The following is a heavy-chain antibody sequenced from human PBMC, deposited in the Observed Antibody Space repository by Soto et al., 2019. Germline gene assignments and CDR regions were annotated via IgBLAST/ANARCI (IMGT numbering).Heavy chain of an antibody. CDR3: ATGEIAARGPRSSYYYYGMDV. CDR1: GFTFSSYG. J-gene: IGHJ6*02. D-gene: IGHD6-6*01. CDR2: ISYDGSNK. Sequence: GGSVRLSCAASGFTFSSYGMHWVRQAPGKGLEWVAVISYDGSNKYYADSVKGRFTISRDNSKNTLYLQMNSLRAEDTAVYYCATGEIAARGPRSSYYYYGMDVWGQGTTVTVSS. V-gene: IGHV3-30*03.